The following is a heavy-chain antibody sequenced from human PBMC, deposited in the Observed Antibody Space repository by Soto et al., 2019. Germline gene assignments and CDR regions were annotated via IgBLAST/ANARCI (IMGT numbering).Heavy chain of an antibody. CDR1: GFTVSTKY. CDR3: ARDTWAADY. CDR2: IYSGGST. Sequence: PGGSLRLSCASSGFTVSTKYMSWVRQAPGKGLEWVSVIYSGGSTFYADSVRGRFTISRDNSKNTVNLQMNSLRAEDTAVYYCARDTWAADYWGQGTLVTVSS. V-gene: IGHV3-66*01. D-gene: IGHD3-16*01. J-gene: IGHJ4*02.